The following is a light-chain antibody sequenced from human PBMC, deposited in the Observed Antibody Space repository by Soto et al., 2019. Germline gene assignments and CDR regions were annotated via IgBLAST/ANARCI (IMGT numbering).Light chain of an antibody. CDR3: CSYTDGSSLV. CDR2: ADT. V-gene: IGLV1-40*01. Sequence: VLTQPPSVSGAPGQRITISCTGSSSNIGAGYDVHWYRQLPGTAPKLLIFADTKRPSGVPDRFSGSKSGTSASLAITGLQAEDEADYYCCSYTDGSSLVFGGGTKVTVL. CDR1: SSNIGAGYD. J-gene: IGLJ3*02.